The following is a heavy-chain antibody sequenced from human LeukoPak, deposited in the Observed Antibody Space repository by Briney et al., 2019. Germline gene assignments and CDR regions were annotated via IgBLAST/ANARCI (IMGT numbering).Heavy chain of an antibody. Sequence: SETLSLTCTVSGGSISSYYWSWIRQPPGKGLEWIGYIYCSGSTNYNPSLKSRVTISVDTSKNQFSLKLSSVTAADAAVYYCARGRHYDFWSGYYSLDYFDYWGQGTLVTVSS. D-gene: IGHD3-3*01. J-gene: IGHJ4*02. CDR1: GGSISSYY. CDR2: IYCSGST. CDR3: ARGRHYDFWSGYYSLDYFDY. V-gene: IGHV4-59*01.